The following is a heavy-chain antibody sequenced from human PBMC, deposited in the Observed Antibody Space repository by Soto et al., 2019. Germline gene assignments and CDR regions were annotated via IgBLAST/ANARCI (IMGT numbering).Heavy chain of an antibody. CDR1: GFTFSSYS. Sequence: VWSLELSCASSGFTFSSYSMNWVRKAPGKGLEWVSSISSSSSYIYYADSVRGRFTISRDNAKNSLYLQMNSLRAEDTAVYYCARVIDPSLFLEWLNRNPQYGMDVWGQGTTVTVSS. CDR3: ARVIDPSLFLEWLNRNPQYGMDV. J-gene: IGHJ6*02. CDR2: ISSSSSYI. D-gene: IGHD3-3*01. V-gene: IGHV3-21*01.